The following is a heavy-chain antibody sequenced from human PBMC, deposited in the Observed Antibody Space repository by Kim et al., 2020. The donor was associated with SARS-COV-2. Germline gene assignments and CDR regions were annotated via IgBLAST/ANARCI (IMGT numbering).Heavy chain of an antibody. CDR3: ATFES. V-gene: IGHV3-33*02. Sequence: SDGSNNYYADAAKGRFTLSRDNSKTMLFLQMNSLRAEDTAVYYCATFESWGQGTLVTVSS. CDR2: SDGSNN. J-gene: IGHJ4*02.